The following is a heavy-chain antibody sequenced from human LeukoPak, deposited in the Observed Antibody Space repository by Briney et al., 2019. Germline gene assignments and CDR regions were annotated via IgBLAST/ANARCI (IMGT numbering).Heavy chain of an antibody. CDR2: FKSKADGGTT. CDR3: VRGGSAFDY. V-gene: IGHV3-15*01. J-gene: IGHJ4*02. Sequence: GGSLSLSCAASGFTFSTAWMSWVRQAPGKGLEWVARFKSKADGGTTDYAAPVQGRFTVSRDDAINMVWLQMSRLKTEDTAIYYCVRGGSAFDYWSQGTLVTVSS. D-gene: IGHD2-15*01. CDR1: GFTFSTAW.